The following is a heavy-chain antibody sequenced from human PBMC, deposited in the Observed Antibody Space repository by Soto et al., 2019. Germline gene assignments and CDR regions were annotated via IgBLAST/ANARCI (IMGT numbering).Heavy chain of an antibody. D-gene: IGHD3-9*01. V-gene: IGHV4-30-2*05. CDR3: ARGLTTEKVDS. J-gene: IGHJ4*02. Sequence: PSETLSLTCAVSGGSISSGGYSWSWIRQPPGKGLEWIGYIYHSGSTYNNPSLKSRVTISADTSMNQFSLALTSVTAADTAMYYCARGLTTEKVDSWGQGILVTVSS. CDR2: IYHSGST. CDR1: GGSISSGGYS.